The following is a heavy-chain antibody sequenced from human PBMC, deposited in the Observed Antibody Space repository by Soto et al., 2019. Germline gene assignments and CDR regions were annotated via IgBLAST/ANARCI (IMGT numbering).Heavy chain of an antibody. J-gene: IGHJ3*01. CDR3: SRCPVQLERLDAFDV. CDR1: GYTFTSYY. CDR2: INPSGGST. V-gene: IGHV1-46*03. D-gene: IGHD1-1*01. Sequence: ASVKVSCKASGYTFTSYYMQWVRQATGQRNEWMGIINPSGGSTSYAQKIQGRVTMTRDTSTSTVYMELSSLRSEYTAVYYFSRCPVQLERLDAFDVWGQGTMVTVS.